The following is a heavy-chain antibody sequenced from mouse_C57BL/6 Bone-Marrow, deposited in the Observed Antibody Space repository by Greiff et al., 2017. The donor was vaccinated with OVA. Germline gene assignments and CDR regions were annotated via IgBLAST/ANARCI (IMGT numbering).Heavy chain of an antibody. CDR3: ATDY. Sequence: VKQSCKASGYTFTSYWMDWVKQSPGQGLEWIGNIYPSDSETHYNQKFKDKATLTVDKSSSTAYMQLSSLTSEDSAVYYCATDYWGQGTTLTVSS. J-gene: IGHJ2*01. V-gene: IGHV1-61*01. CDR1: GYTFTSYW. CDR2: IYPSDSET.